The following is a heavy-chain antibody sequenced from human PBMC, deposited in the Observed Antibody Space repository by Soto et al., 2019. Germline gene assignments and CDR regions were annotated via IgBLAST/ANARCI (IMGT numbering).Heavy chain of an antibody. Sequence: PSETRSLTCTVSGGSISSGGYYGSWIRQHPGKGLGGGGYIYYSGSTYYNPSIKSRVTISADTSKNQFSLKLSSVTAADTAVYYCARDMVTAGYYYYYGMDFWGQGTTVTVSS. J-gene: IGHJ6*02. CDR1: GGSISSGGYY. V-gene: IGHV4-31*03. CDR2: IYYSGST. CDR3: ARDMVTAGYYYYYGMDF. D-gene: IGHD2-21*02.